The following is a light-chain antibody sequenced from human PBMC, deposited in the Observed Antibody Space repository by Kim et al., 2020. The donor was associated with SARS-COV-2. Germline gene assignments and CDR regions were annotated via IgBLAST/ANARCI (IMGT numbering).Light chain of an antibody. Sequence: DIQMTQSPSSLSASVGDRVTITCQASQDISNYLNWYQQKPGKAPNLVIYDASNLETGVPSRFSGSGSGTDFTFTISDLQPEDIATYYCQQSYSTPRTFGQENKGDIK. J-gene: IGKJ1*01. CDR3: QQSYSTPRT. CDR2: DAS. V-gene: IGKV1-33*01. CDR1: QDISNY.